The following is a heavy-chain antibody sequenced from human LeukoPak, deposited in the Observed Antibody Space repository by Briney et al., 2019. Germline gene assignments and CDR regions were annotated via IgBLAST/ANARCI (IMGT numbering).Heavy chain of an antibody. Sequence: GGSLRLSCAASGFTFSSDGMTWVRQAPGKGLEWVSYISSSGSTIYYADAVKGRFTISRDNAKNSLYLQMNSLRAEDTAVYYCAREGYYNMDVWGKGTTVTISS. CDR2: ISSSGSTI. J-gene: IGHJ6*03. CDR1: GFTFSSDG. CDR3: AREGYYNMDV. V-gene: IGHV3-48*04.